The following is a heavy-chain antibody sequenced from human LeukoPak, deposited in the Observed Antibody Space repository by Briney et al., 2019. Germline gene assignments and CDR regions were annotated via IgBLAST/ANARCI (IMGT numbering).Heavy chain of an antibody. CDR1: GYTFTSYY. CDR2: INPSGGST. J-gene: IGHJ4*02. Sequence: ASVKVSCKASGYTFTSYYMHWVRQAPGQGLEWMGIINPSGGSTSYAQKFQGRVTMTRDMSTSTVYMELSSLRSEDTAVYYCTRGGDDFLTTYFPLDYWGQGTLVTVSS. CDR3: TRGGDDFLTTYFPLDY. D-gene: IGHD3-9*01. V-gene: IGHV1-46*01.